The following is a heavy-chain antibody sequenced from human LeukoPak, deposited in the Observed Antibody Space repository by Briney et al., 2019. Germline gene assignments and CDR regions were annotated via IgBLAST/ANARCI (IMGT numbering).Heavy chain of an antibody. Sequence: SETLSLTCAVYGGSFTDYYWTWIRQPPGKGLEWIGEINHSGNTNYNPSLKSRVTISVDTSKNQSSLKVTSVTAADTAVYYCARRVRGVNDAFDIWDQGTMVTVSS. CDR3: ARRVRGVNDAFDI. D-gene: IGHD3-10*01. CDR2: INHSGNT. J-gene: IGHJ3*02. V-gene: IGHV4-34*01. CDR1: GGSFTDYY.